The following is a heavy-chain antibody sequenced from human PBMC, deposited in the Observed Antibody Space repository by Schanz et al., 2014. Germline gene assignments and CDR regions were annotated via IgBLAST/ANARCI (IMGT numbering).Heavy chain of an antibody. V-gene: IGHV3-11*05. J-gene: IGHJ4*02. CDR3: AKDPSHGDYDYYFDY. Sequence: QVQLVESGGGVVQPGRSLRLSCAASGFTFRDYYMSWIRQAPGKGLEWVSDISSGSSYANYADSVKGRFTISRDNAKNSLYLQMNSLRAEDTAVYYCAKDPSHGDYDYYFDYWGQGTLVTVSS. CDR1: GFTFRDYY. CDR2: ISSGSSYA. D-gene: IGHD3-22*01.